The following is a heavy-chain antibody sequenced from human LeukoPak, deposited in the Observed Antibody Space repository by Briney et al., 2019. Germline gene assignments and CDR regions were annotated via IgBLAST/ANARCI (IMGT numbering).Heavy chain of an antibody. Sequence: GSLILSCAASGFTFSDDYMSWIRQAPGKGPEWVSYISSDGSTIFYADSVKGRFTISRDNAKNSLFLQMNSLRAEDTAVYYCARERTTVRYWGQGTLVTVSS. CDR3: ARERTTVRY. D-gene: IGHD4-17*01. CDR2: ISSDGSTI. CDR1: GFTFSDDY. J-gene: IGHJ4*02. V-gene: IGHV3-11*01.